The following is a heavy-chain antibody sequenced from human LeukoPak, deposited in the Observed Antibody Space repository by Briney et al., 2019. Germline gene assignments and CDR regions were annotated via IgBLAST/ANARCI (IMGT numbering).Heavy chain of an antibody. CDR1: GFTVSSNY. CDR2: IYSGGST. D-gene: IGHD5-18*01. Sequence: PGGSLRLSCAASGFTVSSNYMSWVRQAPGKGLEWVSVIYSGGSTYYADSVKGRFTISRDNFKNTLYLQMNSLRAEDTAVYYCARSLGYSYGYVFDYWGQGTLVTVSS. J-gene: IGHJ4*02. CDR3: ARSLGYSYGYVFDY. V-gene: IGHV3-53*01.